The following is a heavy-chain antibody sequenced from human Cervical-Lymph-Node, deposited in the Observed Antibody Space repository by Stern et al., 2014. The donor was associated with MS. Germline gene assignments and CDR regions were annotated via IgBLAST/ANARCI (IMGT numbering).Heavy chain of an antibody. V-gene: IGHV4-59*01. CDR1: GGSISSYY. CDR2: IYYSGST. CDR3: ARGATQAFDP. J-gene: IGHJ5*02. Sequence: MHLVESGPGLVKPSETLSLTCTVSGGSISSYYWSWIRQPPGKGLEWIGYIYYSGSTNYNPSLKSRVTISVDTSKNQFSLKLSSVTAADTAVYYCARGATQAFDPWGQGTLVTVSS.